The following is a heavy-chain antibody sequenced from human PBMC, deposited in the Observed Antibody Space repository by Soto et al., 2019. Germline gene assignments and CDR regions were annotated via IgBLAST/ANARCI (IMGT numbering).Heavy chain of an antibody. CDR2: ISYDGSNK. V-gene: IGHV3-30-3*01. CDR1: GFTFSSYA. J-gene: IGHJ4*02. D-gene: IGHD3-16*01. Sequence: ESGGGVVQPGRSLRLSCAASGFTFSSYAMHWVRQAPGKGLEWVAVISYDGSNKYYVDSVKGRFTISRDNSKNTLYLQMNSLRAEDTAVYYCARDKGEMAISTGLDYWGQGTLVTVSS. CDR3: ARDKGEMAISTGLDY.